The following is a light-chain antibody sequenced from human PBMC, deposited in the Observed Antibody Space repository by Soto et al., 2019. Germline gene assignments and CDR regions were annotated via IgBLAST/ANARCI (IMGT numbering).Light chain of an antibody. CDR2: DVT. CDR3: SSYTTSSTL. CDR1: SSDIGANNY. V-gene: IGLV2-14*03. J-gene: IGLJ2*01. Sequence: QSALTQPASVSGSPGQSITISYTGTSSDIGANNYVSWYQQHPGKAPKLMIYDVTNRPSGVSNRFSGSKSGNTASLTVSGLQAEDEADYYCSSYTTSSTLFGGGTKLTVL.